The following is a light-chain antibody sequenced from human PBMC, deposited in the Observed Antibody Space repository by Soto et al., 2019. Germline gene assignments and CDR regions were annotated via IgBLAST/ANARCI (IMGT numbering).Light chain of an antibody. Sequence: IQMTQSPSSLSASVGDRVTITCQASQDISNYLNWYQQKPGKAPKLLIYAASNLYTGVPSRFSGSRSGTEFTLTISSLQPEDFASYYCLQDYGDSWTFGQGTKVDIK. CDR2: AAS. CDR3: LQDYGDSWT. J-gene: IGKJ1*01. V-gene: IGKV1-6*01. CDR1: QDISNY.